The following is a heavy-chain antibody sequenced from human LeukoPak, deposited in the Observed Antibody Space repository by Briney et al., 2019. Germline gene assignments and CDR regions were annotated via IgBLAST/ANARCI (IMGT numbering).Heavy chain of an antibody. CDR3: ASRILRYFDWSQYNWFDP. V-gene: IGHV4-34*01. D-gene: IGHD3-9*01. J-gene: IGHJ5*02. CDR2: INHSGST. Sequence: SETLSLTCAVYGGSFSGYYWSWIRQPPGKGLEWIGEINHSGSTNYNPSLKSRVTISVDTSKNQFSLKLSSVTAADTAVYYCASRILRYFDWSQYNWFDPWGQGTLVTVSS. CDR1: GGSFSGYY.